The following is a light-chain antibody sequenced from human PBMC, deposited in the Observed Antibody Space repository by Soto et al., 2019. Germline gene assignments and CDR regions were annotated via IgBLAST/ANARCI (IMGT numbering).Light chain of an antibody. Sequence: DVVMTQSPLSLPVTPGEPASISCRSSQSLLHSNGYNYLDWYLQKPGQSPQLLIYWGSNRASGVPDRFSGSGSGTDFTLKISRVEAEDVGVYYCMQALQTRTAFGQGTQLEIK. V-gene: IGKV2-28*01. J-gene: IGKJ2*01. CDR3: MQALQTRTA. CDR1: QSLLHSNGYNY. CDR2: WGS.